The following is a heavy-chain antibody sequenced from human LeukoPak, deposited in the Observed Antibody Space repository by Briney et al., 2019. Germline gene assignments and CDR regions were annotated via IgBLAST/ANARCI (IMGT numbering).Heavy chain of an antibody. J-gene: IGHJ6*03. CDR1: GGTFSSYA. CDR2: IIPILGIA. Sequence: SVKVSCKASGGTFSSYAISWVRQAPGQGLEWMGRIIPILGIANYAQKFQGRVTITADKSTSTAYMELSSLRSEDTAVCYCARRYCSSTSCYNPYYYYMDVWGKGTTVTVSS. CDR3: ARRYCSSTSCYNPYYYYMDV. V-gene: IGHV1-69*04. D-gene: IGHD2-2*02.